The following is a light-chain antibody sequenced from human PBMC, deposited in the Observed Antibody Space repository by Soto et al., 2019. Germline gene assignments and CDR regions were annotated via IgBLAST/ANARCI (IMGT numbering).Light chain of an antibody. Sequence: IVLTQSPFALSLSPVEIAALSCRASQSVSSSYLAWYQQKPGQAPRLLIYGASSRATGIPDRFSGSGSGTDFTLTISRLEPEDFAVYYCQQYGSSSGTFGQGTKVDIK. V-gene: IGKV3-20*01. J-gene: IGKJ1*01. CDR3: QQYGSSSGT. CDR2: GAS. CDR1: QSVSSSY.